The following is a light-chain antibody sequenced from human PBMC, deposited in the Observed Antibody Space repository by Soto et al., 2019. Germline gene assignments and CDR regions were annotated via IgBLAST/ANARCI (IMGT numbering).Light chain of an antibody. Sequence: QSVLTQPASVSGSPGQSITIPCTGTSSDVGAYNYVSWYQQHPGKAPKLMIYEVSDRPSGVSNRFSGSKSGNTASLTISGLQAEDEADYYCSSATTSSTLVVFGGVTTLTVL. J-gene: IGLJ2*01. CDR2: EVS. CDR1: SSDVGAYNY. CDR3: SSATTSSTLVV. V-gene: IGLV2-14*01.